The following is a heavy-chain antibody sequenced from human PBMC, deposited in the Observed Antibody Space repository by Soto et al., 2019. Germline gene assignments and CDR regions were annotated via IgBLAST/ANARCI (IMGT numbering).Heavy chain of an antibody. CDR1: GFTFSSYS. Sequence: GGSLRLSCAASGFTFSSYSMNWVRQAPGKGLEWVSSISSSSSYIYYADSVKGRFTISRDNAKNSLYLQMNSLRAEDTAVYYCATSSIVVVVAATPSLDVWGKGTTVTVSS. CDR2: ISSSSSYI. CDR3: ATSSIVVVVAATPSLDV. J-gene: IGHJ6*04. D-gene: IGHD2-15*01. V-gene: IGHV3-21*01.